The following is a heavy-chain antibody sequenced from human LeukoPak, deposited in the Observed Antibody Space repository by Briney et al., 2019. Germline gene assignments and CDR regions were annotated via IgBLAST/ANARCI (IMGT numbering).Heavy chain of an antibody. CDR2: IYSGGST. D-gene: IGHD6-19*01. CDR3: AKVMSSGWSRPYYFDY. CDR1: GFTVSSNY. Sequence: GGSLRLSCAASGFTVSSNYMSWVRQAPGKGLEWVSVIYSGGSTYYADSVKGRFTISRDNSKNTLYLQMNSLRAEDTAVYYCAKVMSSGWSRPYYFDYWGQGTLVTVSS. V-gene: IGHV3-53*01. J-gene: IGHJ4*02.